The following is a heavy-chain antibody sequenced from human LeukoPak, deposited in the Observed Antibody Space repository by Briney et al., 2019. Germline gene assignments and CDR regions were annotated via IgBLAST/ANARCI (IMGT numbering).Heavy chain of an antibody. CDR1: GFSFTIYW. CDR2: IYPGDSDT. J-gene: IGHJ4*02. Sequence: GEPLKISCKGSGFSFTIYWIAWVRQMPGKGLEWMGIIYPGDSDTRYSPSFQGQVTISADKSIRTAYLQWSSLKASDTAMYYCARQYSYGSFDYWGQGTLVTVSS. CDR3: ARQYSYGSFDY. V-gene: IGHV5-51*01. D-gene: IGHD5-18*01.